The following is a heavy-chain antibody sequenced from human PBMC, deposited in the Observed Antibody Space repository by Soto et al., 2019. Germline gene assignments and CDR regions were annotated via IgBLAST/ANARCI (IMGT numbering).Heavy chain of an antibody. J-gene: IGHJ4*02. V-gene: IGHV4-31*03. CDR3: AGIYSGSPGGTLQY. CDR1: GGSISSGGYY. Sequence: QVQLQESGPGLVKPSQTLSLTCTVSGGSISSGGYYWSWIRQHPGKGLEWIGYIYYRGSTYYNPSLKSRVTISVDTSKNQFSLKLSSVTAADTAVYYCAGIYSGSPGGTLQYWGQGTLVTVAS. D-gene: IGHD1-26*01. CDR2: IYYRGST.